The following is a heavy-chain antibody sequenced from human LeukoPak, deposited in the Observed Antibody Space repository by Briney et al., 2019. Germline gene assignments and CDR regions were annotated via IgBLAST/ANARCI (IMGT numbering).Heavy chain of an antibody. Sequence: SETLSLTCTVSGGSISSYYWSWIRQPPGKGLEWIGYIYYSGSTNYNPSLKSRVTISVDTSKNQFSLKLSSVTAADTAVYYCARVYSSGWYDAFDIWGQGTMVTVSS. CDR1: GGSISSYY. D-gene: IGHD6-19*01. CDR2: IYYSGST. V-gene: IGHV4-59*01. J-gene: IGHJ3*02. CDR3: ARVYSSGWYDAFDI.